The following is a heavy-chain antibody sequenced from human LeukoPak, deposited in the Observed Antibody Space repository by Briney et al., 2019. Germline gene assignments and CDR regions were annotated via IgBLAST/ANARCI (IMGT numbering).Heavy chain of an antibody. V-gene: IGHV3-30*04. D-gene: IGHD1-26*01. CDR3: AKDQAGA. J-gene: IGHJ5*02. CDR2: ISYDGSNK. Sequence: GRSLRLSCAASGFTFSSYAMHWVRQAPGKGLEWVAVISYDGSNKYYADSVKGRFTISRDNSKNTLYLQMNSLGAEDTAVYYCAKDQAGAWGQGTRVTVSS. CDR1: GFTFSSYA.